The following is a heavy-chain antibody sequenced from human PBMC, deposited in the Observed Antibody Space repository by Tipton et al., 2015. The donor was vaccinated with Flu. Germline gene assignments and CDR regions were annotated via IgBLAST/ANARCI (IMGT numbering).Heavy chain of an antibody. CDR3: VRGCSRDGYNCWFDP. D-gene: IGHD5-24*01. J-gene: IGHJ5*02. CDR2: IHYSGIT. Sequence: TLSLTCTVSGDSVSSYYWSWIRQPPGKGLEWIGNIHYSGITNYNPSLKSRVTTSVDTSKNQFSLKLNSVTAADTAVYYCVRGCSRDGYNCWFDPWGQGILVTVSS. CDR1: GDSVSSYY. V-gene: IGHV4-59*02.